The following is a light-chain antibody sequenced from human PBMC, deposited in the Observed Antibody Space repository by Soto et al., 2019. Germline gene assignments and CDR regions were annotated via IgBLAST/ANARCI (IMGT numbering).Light chain of an antibody. J-gene: IGKJ2*01. V-gene: IGKV3-20*01. CDR2: GVF. CDR1: QSVRSNY. Sequence: ETVLTQSPGTVSLSPGERATLSCTTSQSVRSNYLAWYQQKPGQAPRLLIYGVFSRATGIPDRFSGSGAGTAFTLTISGLEPEDSAVYYCQHYDCSPRTFGQGTKLEI. CDR3: QHYDCSPRT.